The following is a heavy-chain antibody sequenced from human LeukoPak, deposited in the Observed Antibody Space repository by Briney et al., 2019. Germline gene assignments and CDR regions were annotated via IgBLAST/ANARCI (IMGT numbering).Heavy chain of an antibody. V-gene: IGHV1-2*02. CDR3: ARAPEYSGSYFRFDY. D-gene: IGHD1-26*01. CDR2: INPNSGGT. CDR1: GYTFTSYG. J-gene: IGHJ4*02. Sequence: ASVKVSCKASGYTFTSYGISWVRQAPGQGLEWMGWINPNSGGTNYAQKFQGRVTMTRDTSISTAYMELSRLRSDDTAVYYCARAPEYSGSYFRFDYWGQGTLVTVS.